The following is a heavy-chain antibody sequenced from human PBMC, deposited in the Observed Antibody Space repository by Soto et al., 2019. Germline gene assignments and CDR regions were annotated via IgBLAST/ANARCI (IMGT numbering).Heavy chain of an antibody. CDR1: GVTFSDYY. J-gene: IGHJ3*02. CDR2: ISSSSSYT. D-gene: IGHD1-26*01. CDR3: ARGGSYPGTLDAFDI. Sequence: GGSLRLSCAASGVTFSDYYMSWIRQAPGKGLEWVSYISSSSSYTNYADSVKGRFTISRDNAKNSLYLQMNSLRAEDTAVYYCARGGSYPGTLDAFDIWGQGTMVTVSS. V-gene: IGHV3-11*05.